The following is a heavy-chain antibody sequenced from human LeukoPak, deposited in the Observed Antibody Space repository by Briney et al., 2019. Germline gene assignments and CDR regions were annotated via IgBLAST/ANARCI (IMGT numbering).Heavy chain of an antibody. CDR3: ATLYYYDSSGWRFSFDYFDY. V-gene: IGHV1-24*01. J-gene: IGHJ4*02. Sequence: ASVKVSCKVSGYTPTELSMHWVRQAPGKGLEWMGGFDPEDGETIYAQKFQGRVTMTEDTSTDTAYMELSSLRSEDTAVYYCATLYYYDSSGWRFSFDYFDYWGQGTLVTVSS. CDR1: GYTPTELS. D-gene: IGHD3-22*01. CDR2: FDPEDGET.